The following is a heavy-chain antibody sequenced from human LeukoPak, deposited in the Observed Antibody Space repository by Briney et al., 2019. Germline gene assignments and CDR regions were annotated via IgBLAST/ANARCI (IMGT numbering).Heavy chain of an antibody. J-gene: IGHJ6*03. Sequence: GGSLRLSCAASGLTFSSYWMSWVRQAPGKGLEWVANIKQDGSEEYYVDSVKGRFTISRDNAKNSLYLQMNSLRAEDTAVYYCARVGFSGLVAYYYYYMDVWGKGTTVTVSS. V-gene: IGHV3-7*01. CDR3: ARVGFSGLVAYYYYYMDV. CDR1: GLTFSSYW. D-gene: IGHD3-16*01. CDR2: IKQDGSEE.